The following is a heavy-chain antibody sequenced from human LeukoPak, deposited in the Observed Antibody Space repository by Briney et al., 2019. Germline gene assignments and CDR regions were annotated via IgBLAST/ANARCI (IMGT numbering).Heavy chain of an antibody. CDR2: IYHSGST. V-gene: IGHV4-39*07. CDR1: GGSISSSSYY. D-gene: IGHD6-19*01. Sequence: SETLSLTCTVSGGSISSSSYYWGWIRQPPGKGLEWIGEIYHSGSTNYNPSLKSRVTISVDKSKNQFSLKLSSVTAADTAVYYCASSIAVAVPDYWGQGTLVTVSS. CDR3: ASSIAVAVPDY. J-gene: IGHJ4*02.